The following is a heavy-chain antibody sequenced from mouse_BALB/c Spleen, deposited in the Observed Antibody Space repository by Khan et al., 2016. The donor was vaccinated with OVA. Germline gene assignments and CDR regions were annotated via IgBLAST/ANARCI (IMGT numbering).Heavy chain of an antibody. V-gene: IGHV5-4*02. J-gene: IGHJ2*01. CDR2: ISDGGSYT. CDR1: GFTFSDYY. Sequence: EVELVESGGGLVKPGGSLKLSCAASGFTFSDYYMYWVRQTPEKRLEWVATISDGGSYTYYPASVKGRFTISRDTAKNNLYLQMSSLKSEDTAMYYCARGENWSFDYWGQGTTLTVSS. CDR3: ARGENWSFDY. D-gene: IGHD4-1*01.